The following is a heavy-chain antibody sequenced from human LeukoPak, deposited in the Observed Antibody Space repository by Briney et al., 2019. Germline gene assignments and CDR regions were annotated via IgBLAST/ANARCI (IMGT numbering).Heavy chain of an antibody. V-gene: IGHV1-46*01. CDR2: INPSGGST. CDR3: ASLSANTPKDY. CDR1: GNTFTSYY. J-gene: IGHJ4*02. Sequence: ASVKVSCKASGNTFTSYYIHWVRQAPGQGLEWMGIINPSGGSTSCAQKFQGRVTMTRDTSTSTVYMELSSLRSEDTAVYYCASLSANTPKDYWGQGTLVTVSS. D-gene: IGHD5/OR15-5a*01.